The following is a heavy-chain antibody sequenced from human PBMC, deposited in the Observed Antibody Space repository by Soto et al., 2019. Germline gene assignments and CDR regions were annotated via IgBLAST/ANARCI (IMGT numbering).Heavy chain of an antibody. D-gene: IGHD2-8*01. CDR3: ARVMDWPTYLPSGLDY. Sequence: VQLQESGPGLVNPSGTLSLTCAVSGGSISSNNWWSWVRQPPGKGLEWIGEIFHDGSVNYNPSLSGRVTISVDKSNNQVSLNLNSVTAAETAIYYCARVMDWPTYLPSGLDYWGQGTLVTVSS. V-gene: IGHV4-4*02. J-gene: IGHJ4*02. CDR2: IFHDGSV. CDR1: GGSISSNNW.